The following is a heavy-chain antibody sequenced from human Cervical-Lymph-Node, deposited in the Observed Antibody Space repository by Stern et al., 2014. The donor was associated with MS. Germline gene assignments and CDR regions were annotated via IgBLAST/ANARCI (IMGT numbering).Heavy chain of an antibody. J-gene: IGHJ3*02. D-gene: IGHD2-15*01. CDR2: INWSGRST. CDR3: ARKGRSIVNAFDI. Sequence: EVQLVQSGGGVARPGGALRLSCAGSGFEFDDYGASLVRQAPGEGLEWLSSINWSGRSTGYADSVKGRFTISRDNTKNSLYLQMNSLRGEDTALYYCARKGRSIVNAFDIWGQGTMVIVSS. CDR1: GFEFDDYG. V-gene: IGHV3-20*04.